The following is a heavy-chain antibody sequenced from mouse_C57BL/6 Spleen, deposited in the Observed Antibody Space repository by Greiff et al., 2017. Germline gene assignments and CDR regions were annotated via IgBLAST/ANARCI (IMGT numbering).Heavy chain of an antibody. V-gene: IGHV2-9*01. CDR3: AKHEGSTMAPFAY. CDR1: GFSLTSYG. J-gene: IGHJ3*01. Sequence: VQLVESGPGLVAPSQSLSITCTVSGFSLTSYGVDWVRQPPGTGLEWLGVIWGGGSTNYNSALMSRLSISQDNSKSQVFLKMNSLQTDATAMYYRAKHEGSTMAPFAYWGQGTLVTVSA. D-gene: IGHD2-1*01. CDR2: IWGGGST.